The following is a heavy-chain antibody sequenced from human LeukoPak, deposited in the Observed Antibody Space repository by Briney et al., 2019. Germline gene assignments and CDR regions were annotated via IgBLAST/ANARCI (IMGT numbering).Heavy chain of an antibody. CDR1: GFTFGSYS. CDR2: ITSRSGTM. Sequence: GGSLRPSCAASGFTFGSYSMNWVRQAPGKGLEWVAYITSRSGTMFYADSVKGRFTISRDNAENSMYLQMNNLRVEDTAVYYCARHAIRGIDFSNPEFDPWGQGTLVTVSS. CDR3: ARHAIRGIDFSNPEFDP. V-gene: IGHV3-48*01. D-gene: IGHD4-11*01. J-gene: IGHJ5*02.